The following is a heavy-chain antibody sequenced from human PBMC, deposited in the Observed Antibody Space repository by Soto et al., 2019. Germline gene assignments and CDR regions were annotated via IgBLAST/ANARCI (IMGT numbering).Heavy chain of an antibody. CDR1: GLTFSGSA. V-gene: IGHV3-73*01. CDR3: TRLPAAPGYCSGGSCHEENWFDP. D-gene: IGHD2-15*01. Sequence: PGGSLRLSCAASGLTFSGSAMHWVRQASGKGLEWVGRIRSKANSYATAYAASVKGRFTISRDDSKNTAYLQMNSLKTEDTAVYYCTRLPAAPGYCSGGSCHEENWFDPWGQGTLVTVSS. J-gene: IGHJ5*02. CDR2: IRSKANSYAT.